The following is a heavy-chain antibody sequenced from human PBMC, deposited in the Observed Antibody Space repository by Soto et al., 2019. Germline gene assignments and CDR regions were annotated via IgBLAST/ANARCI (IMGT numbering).Heavy chain of an antibody. J-gene: IGHJ6*02. Sequence: EVQLVESGGGLVKPGGSLRLSCAASGFTFSSYSMNWVRQAPGKGLEWVSSISSSSSYIYYADSVKGRFTISRDNAKNSLYLQMNSLRAEDTAVYYCARESLWFGEFPCGMDVWGQGTTVTVSS. CDR1: GFTFSSYS. CDR3: ARESLWFGEFPCGMDV. CDR2: ISSSSSYI. V-gene: IGHV3-21*01. D-gene: IGHD3-10*01.